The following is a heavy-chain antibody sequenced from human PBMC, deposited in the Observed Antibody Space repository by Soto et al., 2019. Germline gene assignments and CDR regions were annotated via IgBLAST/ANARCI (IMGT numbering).Heavy chain of an antibody. D-gene: IGHD6-6*01. CDR2: INPGDSDT. V-gene: IGHV5-51*01. J-gene: IGHJ4*02. CDR3: ARSFTARTAGDY. CDR1: GYRFINHW. Sequence: GESLKISCKGSGYRFINHWIGGVLQMPGKGLEWMGIINPGDSDTRYSPSFQGQVTISADTPISTAYLQWSSLKASDAAIYFCARSFTARTAGDYWGQGTLVTVSS.